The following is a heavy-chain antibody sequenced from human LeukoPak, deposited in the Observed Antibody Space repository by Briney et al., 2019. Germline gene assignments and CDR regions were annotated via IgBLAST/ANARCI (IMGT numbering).Heavy chain of an antibody. Sequence: PGGSLRLSCAASGFTFNRYAIHWVRQAPGKGLEWVTVISYDGYNKYYADSVKGRFTISRDNSKNTLYLQMNSLRAEDTAVYYCAKGPLWFGEFWGQGTLVTVSS. CDR1: GFTFNRYA. J-gene: IGHJ4*02. V-gene: IGHV3-30*04. CDR2: ISYDGYNK. CDR3: AKGPLWFGEF. D-gene: IGHD3-10*01.